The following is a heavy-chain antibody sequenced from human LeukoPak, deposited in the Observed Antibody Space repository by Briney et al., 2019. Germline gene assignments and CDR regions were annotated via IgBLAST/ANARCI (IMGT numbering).Heavy chain of an antibody. CDR1: GGSINSYY. CDR3: GRQGYTASYYFVDY. V-gene: IGHV4-4*07. D-gene: IGHD3-10*01. CDR2: IYPTGTT. J-gene: IGHJ4*02. Sequence: SETPSLTCTVSGGSINSYYWGWVRQPAGKGLEWIGRIYPTGTTNYSPPFKSRLTMSLDTSKNQFSLKLRSVTAADTAVYYCGRQGYTASYYFVDYWSQGTLVTVSS.